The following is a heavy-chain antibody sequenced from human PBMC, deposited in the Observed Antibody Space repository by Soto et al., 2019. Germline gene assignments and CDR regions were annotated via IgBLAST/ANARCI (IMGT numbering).Heavy chain of an antibody. CDR1: GFTFGKYW. D-gene: IGHD3-10*01. V-gene: IGHV3-7*03. Sequence: GGSLRLSCVGSGFTFGKYWMDWLRQTPGKGLEWVANIKQDGSEKFYVDSVRGRFTISRDNAKNSVYLEMNRLRDEDTGVYYCAREEECFGSPPSLFHPWGQGVQVTGSA. CDR3: AREEECFGSPPSLFHP. J-gene: IGHJ5*02. CDR2: IKQDGSEK.